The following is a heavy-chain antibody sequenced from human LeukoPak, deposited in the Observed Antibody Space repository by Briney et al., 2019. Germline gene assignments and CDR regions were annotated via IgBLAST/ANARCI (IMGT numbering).Heavy chain of an antibody. Sequence: SETLSLTCSVTSYSISSGYYWVWIRQPPGKGLEWIGTIYHTGSTPYNPSLSSRVTMSVEASKNQFSLKLSSLTAADTAVYYCARDVGSAFDYWGQGLLVTVSS. CDR2: IYHTGST. V-gene: IGHV4-38-2*02. CDR3: ARDVGSAFDY. D-gene: IGHD1-26*01. CDR1: SYSISSGYY. J-gene: IGHJ4*02.